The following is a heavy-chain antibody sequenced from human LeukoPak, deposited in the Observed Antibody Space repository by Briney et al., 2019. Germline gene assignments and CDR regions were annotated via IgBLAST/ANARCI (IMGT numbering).Heavy chain of an antibody. J-gene: IGHJ6*03. Sequence: SETLSLTCTVSGGSISSYYWSWIRQPPGKGLEWIGYIYYSGSTNYNPSLKSRVTISVDTSKNQFSLKLSSVTAADTAVYYCARESYGEYGRYYYYYMDVWGKGTTVTVSS. CDR1: GGSISSYY. CDR3: ARESYGEYGRYYYYYMDV. V-gene: IGHV4-59*01. D-gene: IGHD4-17*01. CDR2: IYYSGST.